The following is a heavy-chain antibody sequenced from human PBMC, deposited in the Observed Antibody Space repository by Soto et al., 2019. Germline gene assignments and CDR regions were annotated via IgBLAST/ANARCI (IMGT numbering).Heavy chain of an antibody. J-gene: IGHJ2*01. CDR2: IKQDGNEE. CDR3: ASWGFIVATNWYFDL. CDR1: GFTFSSYW. V-gene: IGHV3-7*01. D-gene: IGHD5-12*01. Sequence: EAQLVESGGGLVQPGGSLRLSCAASGFTFSSYWMSWVRQAPGKGLEWVANIKQDGNEESYVDSVKGRFTISRDNTKNSLFLKMNSLRAEYTAVYYCASWGFIVATNWYFDLWGRGTLVTVSS.